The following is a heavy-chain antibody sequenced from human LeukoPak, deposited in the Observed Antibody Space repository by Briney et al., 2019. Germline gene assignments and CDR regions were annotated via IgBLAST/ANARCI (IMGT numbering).Heavy chain of an antibody. D-gene: IGHD5-18*01. Sequence: SETLSLTCTGSGVSISSYYWSWIRQPPGKGLEWIGYIYYSGSNNYNPSPKSGVTISVETSKNQFSLKLSAVTPADTAVYYWGGYSYGSFYYYGMDVWGQGTTVTVSS. CDR1: GVSISSYY. CDR3: GGYSYGSFYYYGMDV. J-gene: IGHJ6*02. CDR2: IYYSGSN. V-gene: IGHV4-59*08.